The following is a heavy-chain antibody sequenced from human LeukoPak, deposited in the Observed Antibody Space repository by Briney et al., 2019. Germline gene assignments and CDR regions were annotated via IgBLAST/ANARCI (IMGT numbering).Heavy chain of an antibody. CDR3: ARAQYYYDSSGWGAFDI. Sequence: GGSLGLSCAASGFTFSSYGMHWVRQAPGKGLEWVAVIWYDGSSKYYADSVKGRFTISRDNSKNTLYLQMNSLRAEDTAVYYCARAQYYYDSSGWGAFDIWGQGTMVTVSS. V-gene: IGHV3-33*01. CDR1: GFTFSSYG. D-gene: IGHD3-22*01. CDR2: IWYDGSSK. J-gene: IGHJ3*02.